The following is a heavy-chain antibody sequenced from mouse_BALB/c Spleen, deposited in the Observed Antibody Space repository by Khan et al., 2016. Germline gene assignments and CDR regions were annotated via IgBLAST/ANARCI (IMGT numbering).Heavy chain of an antibody. CDR3: ARLGGFAY. CDR1: GFNIKDTY. CDR2: IDPANGNT. J-gene: IGHJ3*01. Sequence: VQLKQSGAELVKPGASVKLSCTASGFNIKDTYMHWVKQRPEQGLEWIGRIDPANGNTKYDPKFQGKATITADTSSNTAYLQLSSLTSEDTAVYYCARLGGFAYWGQGTLVTVAA. V-gene: IGHV14-3*02.